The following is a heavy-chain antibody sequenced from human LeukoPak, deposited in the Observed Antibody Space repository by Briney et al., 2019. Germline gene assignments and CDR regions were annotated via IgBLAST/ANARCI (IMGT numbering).Heavy chain of an antibody. CDR2: IYYSGST. Sequence: SETLSLTCTVSGGSISSGDYYWSWIPQPPGKGLEWIGYIYYSGSTYYNPSLKSRVTISVDTSKNQFSLKLSSVTAADTAVYYCARGDVVVVVQDYYYYGMDVWGQGTTVTVSS. D-gene: IGHD2-15*01. CDR3: ARGDVVVVVQDYYYYGMDV. V-gene: IGHV4-30-4*01. J-gene: IGHJ6*02. CDR1: GGSISSGDYY.